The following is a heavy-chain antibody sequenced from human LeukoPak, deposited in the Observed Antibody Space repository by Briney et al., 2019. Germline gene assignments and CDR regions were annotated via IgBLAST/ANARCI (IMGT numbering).Heavy chain of an antibody. CDR3: ARDSFETDIDY. CDR2: IKEDGSEQ. Sequence: PGGSLRLSYVASGFSFSRYWMSWVRQAPGKGLEWVANIKEDGSEQYYADSLKGRFTISRDNVKNSLYLHINSLRAEDTAVYYCARDSFETDIDYWGQGTLVTVSS. CDR1: GFSFSRYW. D-gene: IGHD1-14*01. J-gene: IGHJ4*02. V-gene: IGHV3-7*01.